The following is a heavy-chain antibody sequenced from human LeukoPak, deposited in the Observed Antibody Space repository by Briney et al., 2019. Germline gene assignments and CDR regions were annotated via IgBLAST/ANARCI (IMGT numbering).Heavy chain of an antibody. V-gene: IGHV4-39*02. D-gene: IGHD3-22*01. Sequence: PSETLSLTCSVSGVSISNSDFYWGWIRQPPGKGLKWIGTMYYSGTTNYNPSLRSRVTISVDTSKNHFSLKPSTVTAADTAVYFCGRYFGYPNAFDIWGQGTMVTVSS. CDR2: MYYSGTT. J-gene: IGHJ3*02. CDR1: GVSISNSDFY. CDR3: GRYFGYPNAFDI.